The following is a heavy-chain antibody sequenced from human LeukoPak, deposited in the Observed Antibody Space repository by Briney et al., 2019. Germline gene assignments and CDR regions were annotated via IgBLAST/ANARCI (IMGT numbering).Heavy chain of an antibody. CDR1: GFTFSSYA. D-gene: IGHD5-24*01. J-gene: IGHJ5*02. Sequence: GGSLRLSCAASGFTFSSYAMSWVRQAPGKGLEWVSSVSGGGGPSISYYADSVKGRFTISRDNSKNSIYLQMSSLRADDTATYYCAHGGGSQFHAWGQGTLVTVSS. CDR2: VSGGGGPSIS. CDR3: AHGGGSQFHA. V-gene: IGHV3-23*01.